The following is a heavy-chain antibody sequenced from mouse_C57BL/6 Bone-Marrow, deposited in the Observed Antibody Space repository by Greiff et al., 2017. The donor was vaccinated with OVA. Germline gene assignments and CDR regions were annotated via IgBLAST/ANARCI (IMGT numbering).Heavy chain of an antibody. Sequence: QVHVKQPGAELVRPGTSVKLSCKASGYTFTSYWMHWVKQRPGQGLEWIGVIDPSDSYTNYNQKFKGKATLTVDTSSSTAYMQLSSLTSEDSAVYYCARTITTVASWGQGTTLTVSS. J-gene: IGHJ2*01. CDR2: IDPSDSYT. V-gene: IGHV1-59*01. CDR1: GYTFTSYW. D-gene: IGHD1-1*01. CDR3: ARTITTVAS.